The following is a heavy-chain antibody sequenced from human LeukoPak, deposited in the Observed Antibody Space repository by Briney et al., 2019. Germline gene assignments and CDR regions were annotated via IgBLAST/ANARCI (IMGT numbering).Heavy chain of an antibody. Sequence: GRSLRLSCAASGLNFNSYAVHWGRQAPGKGLEWVAVISYDGSINFYAASVKGRFTISRDNSKNTLYLQMNSLRAEDSALYFCARDRRYCGGGSCYFDYFFDYWGQGTLVTVSS. D-gene: IGHD2-15*01. J-gene: IGHJ4*02. CDR3: ARDRRYCGGGSCYFDYFFDY. V-gene: IGHV3-30-3*01. CDR2: ISYDGSIN. CDR1: GLNFNSYA.